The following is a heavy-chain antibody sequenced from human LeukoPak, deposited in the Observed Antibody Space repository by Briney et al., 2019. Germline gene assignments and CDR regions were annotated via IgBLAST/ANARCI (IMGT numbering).Heavy chain of an antibody. Sequence: ASVKVSCKASGGTFSSYAISWVRQAPGQGLEWMGGIIPIFGTANYAQKFQGRVTITADESTSTAYMELSSLRSEDTAVYYCARPSGWFGELLVYYYYGMDVWGQGTTVTVSS. CDR3: ARPSGWFGELLVYYYYGMDV. CDR2: IIPIFGTA. D-gene: IGHD3-10*01. V-gene: IGHV1-69*13. J-gene: IGHJ6*02. CDR1: GGTFSSYA.